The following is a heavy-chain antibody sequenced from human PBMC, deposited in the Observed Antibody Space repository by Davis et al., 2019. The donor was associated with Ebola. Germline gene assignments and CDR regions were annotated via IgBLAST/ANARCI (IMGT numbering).Heavy chain of an antibody. J-gene: IGHJ4*02. V-gene: IGHV3-21*01. D-gene: IGHD4-11*01. Sequence: PGGSLRLSCAASGFTFSSYSMNWVRQAPGKGLEWVSSISSSSSYIYYADSVKGRFTISRDNAKNSLYLQMNSLRAEDTAVYYCARKNTVTYAHDYWGQGTLVTVSS. CDR1: GFTFSSYS. CDR2: ISSSSSYI. CDR3: ARKNTVTYAHDY.